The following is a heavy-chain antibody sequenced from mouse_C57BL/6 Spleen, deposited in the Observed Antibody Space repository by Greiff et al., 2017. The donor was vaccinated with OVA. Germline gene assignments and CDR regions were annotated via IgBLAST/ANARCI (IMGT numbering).Heavy chain of an antibody. CDR3: VRHDGTGYFDY. CDR1: GFSFNTYA. CDR2: IRSKSNNYAT. V-gene: IGHV10-1*01. J-gene: IGHJ2*01. Sequence: DAGGGLVQPKGSLKLSCAASGFSFNTYAMNWVRQAPGKGLEWVARIRSKSNNYATYYADSVKDRFTISRDDSESMLYLQMNNLKTEDTAMYYCVRHDGTGYFDYWGQGTTLTVSS. D-gene: IGHD1-1*01.